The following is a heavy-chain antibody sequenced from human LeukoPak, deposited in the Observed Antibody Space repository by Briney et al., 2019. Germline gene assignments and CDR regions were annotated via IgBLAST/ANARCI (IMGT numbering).Heavy chain of an antibody. J-gene: IGHJ3*02. V-gene: IGHV1-24*01. CDR1: GYTLTELS. Sequence: GASVKVSCKVSGYTLTELSMHWVRQAPGKGLEWMGGFDPEDGETIYAQKSQGRVTMTEDTSTDTAYMELSSLRSEDTAVYYCATIIAAAVRGAFDIWGQGTMVTVSS. D-gene: IGHD6-13*01. CDR2: FDPEDGET. CDR3: ATIIAAAVRGAFDI.